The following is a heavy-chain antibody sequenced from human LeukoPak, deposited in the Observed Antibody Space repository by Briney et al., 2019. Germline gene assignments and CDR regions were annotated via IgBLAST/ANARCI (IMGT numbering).Heavy chain of an antibody. V-gene: IGHV1-8*01. CDR1: GYTFTSYD. D-gene: IGHD3-22*01. J-gene: IGHJ3*02. Sequence: GASVKVSCKASGYTFTSYDINWVRQATGQGLEWMGWMNPNSGNTGYAQKFQGRVTITRNTSISTAYMELSSLRSEDTAVYYCARVPCDSGFQDAFDIWGQGTMVTVSS. CDR2: MNPNSGNT. CDR3: ARVPCDSGFQDAFDI.